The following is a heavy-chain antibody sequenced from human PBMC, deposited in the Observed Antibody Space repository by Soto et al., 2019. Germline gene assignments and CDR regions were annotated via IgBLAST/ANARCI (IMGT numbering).Heavy chain of an antibody. D-gene: IGHD6-13*01. V-gene: IGHV1-69*01. Sequence: QVQLVQSGAEVRMPGSSVKVSCKASGGTFSTYPINWVRQAPGQGLEWMGGIIPLFGTTNYAQKFKGRVTITADESTSTAYMERSSLRAEDAAVYYGARGATHGCSWYFWFDPWGQGTLVTVSA. CDR3: ARGATHGCSWYFWFDP. CDR1: GGTFSTYP. J-gene: IGHJ5*02. CDR2: IIPLFGTT.